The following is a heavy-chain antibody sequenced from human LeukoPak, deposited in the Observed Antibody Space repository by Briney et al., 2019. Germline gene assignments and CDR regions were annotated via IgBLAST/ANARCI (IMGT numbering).Heavy chain of an antibody. CDR2: IFYSGNT. CDR3: ARLAAISGSDYPDD. CDR1: GGSISGYY. V-gene: IGHV4-59*08. D-gene: IGHD1-26*01. J-gene: IGHJ4*02. Sequence: PSETLSLTCTVSGGSISGYYWSWIRQPPGKGLEWIGYIFYSGNTIYNPSLRSRVTISADTSKNHFSLRLRSVTAADTAVYYCARLAAISGSDYPDDWGQGTLVTVSS.